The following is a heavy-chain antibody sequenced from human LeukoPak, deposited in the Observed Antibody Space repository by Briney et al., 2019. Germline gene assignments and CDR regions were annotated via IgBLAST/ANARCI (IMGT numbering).Heavy chain of an antibody. Sequence: ASVKVSCKASGYTFTSYGISWVRQAPGQGLEWMGWISAYNGNTNYAQKLQGRVTMTTDTSTRTAYMELRSLRSDDTAVYYCARDPAGRGIVATPPSYWGQGTLVTVSS. V-gene: IGHV1-18*01. CDR1: GYTFTSYG. CDR3: ARDPAGRGIVATPPSY. J-gene: IGHJ4*02. CDR2: ISAYNGNT. D-gene: IGHD5-12*01.